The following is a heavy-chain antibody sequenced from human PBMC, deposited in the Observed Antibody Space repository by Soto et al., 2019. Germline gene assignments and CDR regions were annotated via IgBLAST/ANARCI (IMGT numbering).Heavy chain of an antibody. CDR1: GFTFSSYG. CDR3: AKDSDREYFQH. J-gene: IGHJ1*01. D-gene: IGHD3-10*01. Sequence: VGSLRLSCAASGFTFSSYGMSWVCQAPEKGLEWVSGISGSGGGAYYADSVKGRFTISRDNSENTLYLQMNSLRVEDTAVYYCAKDSDREYFQHWGQSTLVTVS. V-gene: IGHV3-23*01. CDR2: ISGSGGGA.